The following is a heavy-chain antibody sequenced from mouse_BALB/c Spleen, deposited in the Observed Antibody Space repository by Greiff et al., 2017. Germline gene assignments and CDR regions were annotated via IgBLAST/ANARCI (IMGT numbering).Heavy chain of an antibody. J-gene: IGHJ4*01. Sequence: EVKLQESGGGLVKPGGSLKLSCAASGFTFSDYYMYWVRQTPEKRLEWVATISDGGSYTYYPDSVKGRFTISRDNAKNNLYLQMSSLKSEDTAMYYCARAYYGSSYNAMDYWGQGTSVTVSS. CDR1: GFTFSDYY. CDR2: ISDGGSYT. D-gene: IGHD1-1*01. V-gene: IGHV5-4*02. CDR3: ARAYYGSSYNAMDY.